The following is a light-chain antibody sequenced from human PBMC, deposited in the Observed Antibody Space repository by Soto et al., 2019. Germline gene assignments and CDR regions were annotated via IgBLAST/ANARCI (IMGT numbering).Light chain of an antibody. Sequence: EIVLTQSPGTLSLSPGERATLSCRASQSVSSSLAWYQQKPGQAPRLLIYDTSNRATDIPPRFSGSGSGTDFTLTITRLEPEDFAVYYCQQYGTSPRTFGQGTKVDIK. J-gene: IGKJ1*01. CDR2: DTS. CDR1: QSVSSS. V-gene: IGKV3-20*01. CDR3: QQYGTSPRT.